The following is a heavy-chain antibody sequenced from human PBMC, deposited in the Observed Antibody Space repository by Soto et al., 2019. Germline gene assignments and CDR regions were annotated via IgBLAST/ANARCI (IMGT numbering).Heavy chain of an antibody. D-gene: IGHD6-25*01. CDR2: INADGGRT. CDR3: AIAMAAADKCDCRFWFDP. Sequence: VQLVQSGAEVREPGASVMLSCKSSGYAFTMFYMSWGRQAPGQGLEWMGTINADGGRTTYAQNFQGRLTMNSDTSAGTIYIELSSLKSDDTAVYYCAIAMAAADKCDCRFWFDPWGQGGLVTVSS. J-gene: IGHJ5*02. V-gene: IGHV1-46*01. CDR1: GYAFTMFY.